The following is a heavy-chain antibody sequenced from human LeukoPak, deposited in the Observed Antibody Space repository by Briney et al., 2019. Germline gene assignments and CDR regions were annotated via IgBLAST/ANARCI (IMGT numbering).Heavy chain of an antibody. V-gene: IGHV3-23*01. D-gene: IGHD3-10*01. J-gene: IGHJ6*04. Sequence: GGSLRLSCAASGFSFSSYAMSWVRQAPGKGLEWVSAISGSGGSTYYADSVKGRFTISRDNSKNTLYLQMNSLRAEDTAVYYCAKSMEDYYYGSGRQTYYYYGMDVWGKGTTVTVSS. CDR3: AKSMEDYYYGSGRQTYYYYGMDV. CDR1: GFSFSSYA. CDR2: ISGSGGST.